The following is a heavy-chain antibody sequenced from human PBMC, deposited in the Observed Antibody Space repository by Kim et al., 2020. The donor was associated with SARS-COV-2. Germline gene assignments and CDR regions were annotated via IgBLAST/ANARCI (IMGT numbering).Heavy chain of an antibody. Sequence: GGSLRLSCAASGFTFSNAWMSWVRQAPGKGLEWVGRIKSKTDGGTTDYAAPVKGRFTISRDDSKNTLYLQMNSLKTEDTAVYYCTTESGYYYGSGSYQTYYSYGMDVWGQGTTVTVSS. CDR3: TTESGYYYGSGSYQTYYSYGMDV. J-gene: IGHJ6*02. V-gene: IGHV3-15*01. CDR2: IKSKTDGGTT. D-gene: IGHD3-10*01. CDR1: GFTFSNAW.